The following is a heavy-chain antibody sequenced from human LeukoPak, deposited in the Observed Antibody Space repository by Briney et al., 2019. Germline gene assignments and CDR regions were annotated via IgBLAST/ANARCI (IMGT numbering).Heavy chain of an antibody. D-gene: IGHD3-22*01. J-gene: IGHJ3*02. Sequence: GGSLRLSCAASGFTFSSYSVNWVRQAPGKGLEWVSAISSSSSYIFYADSVKGRFTISRDNAKNSYLQMNSLRAEDTAIYYCARGQVESYYDSSGYFGHDAFDIWGQGTMVTASS. CDR2: ISSSSSYI. CDR3: ARGQVESYYDSSGYFGHDAFDI. CDR1: GFTFSSYS. V-gene: IGHV3-21*01.